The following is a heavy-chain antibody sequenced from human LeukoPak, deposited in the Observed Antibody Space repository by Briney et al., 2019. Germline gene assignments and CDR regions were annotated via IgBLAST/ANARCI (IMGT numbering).Heavy chain of an antibody. V-gene: IGHV3-53*04. CDR2: IYSGDSG. J-gene: IGHJ6*02. Sequence: GGSLRLSCAASGFTVSNTYMSWVRQAPGKGLEWVSVIYSGDSGVSTYYAVKGRFTISRHNSKNTLYLQMSSLSAEDTAVYFCARSAARLRYYYAMDVWGQGTTVTVCS. D-gene: IGHD6-6*01. CDR3: ARSAARLRYYYAMDV. CDR1: GFTVSNTY.